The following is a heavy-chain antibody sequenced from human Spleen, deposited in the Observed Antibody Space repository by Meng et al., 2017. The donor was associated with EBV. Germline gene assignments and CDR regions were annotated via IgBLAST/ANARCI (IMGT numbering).Heavy chain of an antibody. D-gene: IGHD3-3*01. J-gene: IGHJ4*02. CDR1: GGSISSGNYY. CDR2: ISNSGST. CDR3: ARAEWSAPYYFDY. Sequence: VPLQEPGPGLVKPSQTLSRTWYLSGGSISSGNYYWGWIRQPPGKGLEWIGYISNSGSTYYNPSLKSRVTISVDTSENQFSLKLSSVTAADTAVYFCARAEWSAPYYFDYWGQGTLVTVSS. V-gene: IGHV4-30-4*01.